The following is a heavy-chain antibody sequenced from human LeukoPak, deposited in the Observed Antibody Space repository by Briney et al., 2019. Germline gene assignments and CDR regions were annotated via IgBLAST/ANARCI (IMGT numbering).Heavy chain of an antibody. J-gene: IGHJ4*02. CDR1: GGSISSSSYC. CDR2: IYYSGST. CDR3: ARLPKYYYDNSDYSGYYFDY. D-gene: IGHD3-22*01. V-gene: IGHV4-39*01. Sequence: SETLSLTCTVSGGSISSSSYCWGWSRQPPGKGLEWIGSIYYSGSTYYNPSLKSRVTISVDTSKTQFSLKLRSVTAADTAVYYCARLPKYYYDNSDYSGYYFDYWGQGTLVTVSS.